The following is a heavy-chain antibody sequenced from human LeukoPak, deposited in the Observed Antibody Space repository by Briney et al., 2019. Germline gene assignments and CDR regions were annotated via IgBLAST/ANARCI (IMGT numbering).Heavy chain of an antibody. V-gene: IGHV3-48*04. Sequence: GGSLRLSCAASGFTFSSYSMNWVRQAPGKGLEWVSYISSSSSTIYYADSVKGRFTISRDNAENSLYLQMNSLSADDTAVYYCARDYGDFVNYYYGVDVWGQGTTVAVSS. J-gene: IGHJ6*02. CDR3: ARDYGDFVNYYYGVDV. CDR2: ISSSSSTI. D-gene: IGHD4-17*01. CDR1: GFTFSSYS.